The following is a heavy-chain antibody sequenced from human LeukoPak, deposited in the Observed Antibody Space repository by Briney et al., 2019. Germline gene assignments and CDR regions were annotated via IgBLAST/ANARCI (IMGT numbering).Heavy chain of an antibody. Sequence: SETLSLTCTVSGGSISSYYWSWIRQPPGKGLEWIGYIYYSGNTDYNSSLKSRVTISVDTSKNQFSLKLSSVAAADTAVYYCARDSGSGPGWDVWGKGTTVTVSS. CDR3: ARDSGSGPGWDV. V-gene: IGHV4-59*01. J-gene: IGHJ6*04. CDR2: IYYSGNT. CDR1: GGSISSYY. D-gene: IGHD3-10*01.